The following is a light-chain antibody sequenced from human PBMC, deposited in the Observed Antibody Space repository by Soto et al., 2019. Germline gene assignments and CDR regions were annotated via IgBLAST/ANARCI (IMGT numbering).Light chain of an antibody. CDR2: DSS. V-gene: IGKV3-11*01. CDR3: QQRRVWPLT. Sequence: VLTQSPAILSLSPGERATLDCRASQSVSNYLAWYQQRPGQAPRHLIYDSSNRATGVPARFSASGSGTDLTLTISSLEPEDFAVYYCQQRRVWPLTFGGGTKVEIK. J-gene: IGKJ4*01. CDR1: QSVSNY.